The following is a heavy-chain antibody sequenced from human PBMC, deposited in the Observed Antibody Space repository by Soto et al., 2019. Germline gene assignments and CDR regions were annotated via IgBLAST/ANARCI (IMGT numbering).Heavy chain of an antibody. Sequence: EEQLAESGGGLVQPGGSLRPSCPASGFTFSNYEMNWLRQAPGKGLEWVSYISSRGTVNYNEDSVKGRFTISRDNAKNSLYLQMNSLRAEDTAVYYCTRYRWFDAWGQGTLVTVSS. CDR2: ISSRGTVN. CDR1: GFTFSNYE. CDR3: TRYRWFDA. J-gene: IGHJ5*02. V-gene: IGHV3-48*03. D-gene: IGHD3-16*02.